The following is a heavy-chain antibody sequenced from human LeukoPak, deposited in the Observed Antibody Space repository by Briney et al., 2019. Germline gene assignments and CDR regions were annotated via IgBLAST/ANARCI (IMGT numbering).Heavy chain of an antibody. CDR1: GFIFSNSG. J-gene: IGHJ1*01. D-gene: IGHD3-3*01. Sequence: GGSLRLSCAASGFIFSNSGMNLVRQAPGKGLEWVSTISGSGDSTYYADSVKGRFTTSRDNSKNTLYLQMNSLRAEDTAVYFCAKGAYYADWGQGTLVTVSS. CDR3: AKGAYYAD. V-gene: IGHV3-23*01. CDR2: ISGSGDST.